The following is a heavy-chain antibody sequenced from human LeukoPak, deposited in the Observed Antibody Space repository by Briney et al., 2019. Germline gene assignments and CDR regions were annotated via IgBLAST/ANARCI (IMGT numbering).Heavy chain of an antibody. J-gene: IGHJ4*02. D-gene: IGHD3-10*01. Sequence: GGSLRLSCAASGFTFSSYSMNWVRQAPGKGLEWVSSISSSSSYIYYADSVKGRFTISRDNAKNSLYLQMNSLRAEDTAVYYCVSSGPYLYYGSGYYTYWGQGTLVTVSS. CDR1: GFTFSSYS. CDR3: VSSGPYLYYGSGYYTY. V-gene: IGHV3-21*01. CDR2: ISSSSSYI.